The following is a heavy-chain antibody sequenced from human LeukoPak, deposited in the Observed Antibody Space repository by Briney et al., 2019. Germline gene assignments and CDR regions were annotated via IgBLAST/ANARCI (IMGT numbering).Heavy chain of an antibody. CDR2: ISWNSGSI. D-gene: IGHD3-10*01. J-gene: IGHJ4*02. CDR1: GFTFDDYA. Sequence: GRSLRLSCAASGFTFDDYAMHWVRQAPGKGLEWVSGISWNSGSIGYADSVKGRFTISRDNAKNSLYLQMNSLRAEDMALYYCAKDFGPTMVRGVILYYWGQGTLVTVSS. CDR3: AKDFGPTMVRGVILYY. V-gene: IGHV3-9*03.